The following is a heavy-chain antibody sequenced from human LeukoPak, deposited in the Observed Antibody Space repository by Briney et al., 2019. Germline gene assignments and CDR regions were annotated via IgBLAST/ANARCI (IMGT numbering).Heavy chain of an antibody. CDR1: GFTFSSYS. J-gene: IGHJ6*03. V-gene: IGHV3-21*01. CDR3: ASSITGGGYYYYYYYMDV. Sequence: GGSLRLSCAASGFTFSSYSMNWVRQAPGKGLEWVSSISSSSSYIYYADSVKGRFTISRDNAKNSLYLRMNSLRAEDTAVYYCASSITGGGYYYYYYYMDVWGQGTLVTVSS. CDR2: ISSSSSYI. D-gene: IGHD1-20*01.